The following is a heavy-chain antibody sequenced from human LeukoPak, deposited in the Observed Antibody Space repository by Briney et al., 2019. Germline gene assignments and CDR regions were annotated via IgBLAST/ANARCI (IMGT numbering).Heavy chain of an antibody. CDR2: ISSSSSTI. CDR3: ARDSGYEPY. Sequence: PGGSLRLSCAASGFTFSSYSMNWVRQAPGKGLEWVSYISSSSSTIYYADSVKGRFTISRDNAKNSLYLRMNSLRDEDTAVYYCARDSGYEPYWGQGTLVTVSS. J-gene: IGHJ4*02. CDR1: GFTFSSYS. D-gene: IGHD5-12*01. V-gene: IGHV3-48*02.